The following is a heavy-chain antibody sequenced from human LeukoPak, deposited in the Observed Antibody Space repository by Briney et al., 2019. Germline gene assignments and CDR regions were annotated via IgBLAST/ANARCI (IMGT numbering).Heavy chain of an antibody. V-gene: IGHV1-18*01. CDR3: ARDCDRSGYYCY. CDR1: GYSFTNYG. J-gene: IGHJ4*02. Sequence: ASGQVSCKASGYSFTNYGISWVRQPPGQGLDWMGWISSYNGNPNGAQKLQGRVTMTTDTSTSTAYMELRNMRSDDPAVYYCARDCDRSGYYCYWGQRTLVTVSS. D-gene: IGHD3-22*01. CDR2: ISSYNGNP.